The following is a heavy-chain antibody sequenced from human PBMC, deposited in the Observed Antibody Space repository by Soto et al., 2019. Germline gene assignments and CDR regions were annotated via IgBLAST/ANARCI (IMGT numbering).Heavy chain of an antibody. J-gene: IGHJ6*02. CDR1: GGSISSSSYY. D-gene: IGHD1-26*01. Sequence: SETLSLTCTVSGGSISSSSYYWGWIRQPPGKGLEWIGSIYYSGSTYYNPSLKSRVTISVDTSKNQFSLKLSSVTAADAAVYYCARQEWELPYYYYGMDVWGQGTTVTVSS. CDR3: ARQEWELPYYYYGMDV. V-gene: IGHV4-39*01. CDR2: IYYSGST.